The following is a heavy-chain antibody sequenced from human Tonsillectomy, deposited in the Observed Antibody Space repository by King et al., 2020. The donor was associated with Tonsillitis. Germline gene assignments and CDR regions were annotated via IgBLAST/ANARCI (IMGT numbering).Heavy chain of an antibody. CDR3: AMASQAMVRGVIYSYYGMDV. V-gene: IGHV4-31*03. CDR2: IYYSGST. J-gene: IGHJ6*02. Sequence: LQLQESGPGLVKPSQTLSLTCIVSGGSISSGGYYWSWIRQHPGKGLEWIGYIYYSGSTYYNPSLKSRITISVDTSKNQFSLNLSSVTAADTAVYYCAMASQAMVRGVIYSYYGMDVWGQGTTVTVS. D-gene: IGHD3-10*01. CDR1: GGSISSGGYY.